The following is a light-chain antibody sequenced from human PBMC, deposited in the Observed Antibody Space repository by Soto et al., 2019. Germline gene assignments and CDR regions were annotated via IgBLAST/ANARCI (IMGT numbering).Light chain of an antibody. CDR2: LNSDGSH. J-gene: IGLJ1*01. CDR3: QTWGPGFYV. CDR1: SGHSSYA. V-gene: IGLV4-69*01. Sequence: QLVLTQSPSASASLGASVKLTCTLSSGHSSYAIAWHQQQPEKGPRYLMNLNSDGSHTKGDGIPDRFSGSSSGAERYLTISSLQSEDEADYYCQTWGPGFYVFGTGTKLNVL.